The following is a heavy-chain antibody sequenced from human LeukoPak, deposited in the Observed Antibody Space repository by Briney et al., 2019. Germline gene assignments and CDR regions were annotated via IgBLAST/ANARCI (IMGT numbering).Heavy chain of an antibody. J-gene: IGHJ4*02. V-gene: IGHV3-23*01. CDR3: AKEGGYCEGSSCPRRIDN. D-gene: IGHD2-2*01. CDR1: GFTFTTYA. CDR2: ISDSGGDT. Sequence: PGGSLRLSCAASGFTFTTYAMSWVRQAPGKGLEWVSAISDSGGDTYYADSVKGRFTISRDNSKNTVSLQMTSLRAEDSALYYCAKEGGYCEGSSCPRRIDNWGQGALVTVSS.